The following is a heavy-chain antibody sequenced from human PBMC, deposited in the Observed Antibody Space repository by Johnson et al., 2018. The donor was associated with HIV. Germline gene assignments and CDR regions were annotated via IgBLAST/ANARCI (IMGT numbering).Heavy chain of an antibody. CDR1: GFTFSSYD. CDR3: AKPPSMGADAFDI. J-gene: IGHJ3*02. CDR2: ITYDGTKK. V-gene: IGHV3-30*18. Sequence: VQLVESGGGVVQPGRSLRVSCGASGFTFSSYDMHWVRQAPGKGLEWLAVITYDGTKKYFADSVKGRFNISRDNSKNTLYLQMNSVRPEDAAVYYCAKPPSMGADAFDIWGQGTMVTVSS. D-gene: IGHD2/OR15-2a*01.